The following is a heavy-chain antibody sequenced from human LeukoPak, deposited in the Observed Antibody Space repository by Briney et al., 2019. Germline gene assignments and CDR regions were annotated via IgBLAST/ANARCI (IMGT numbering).Heavy chain of an antibody. V-gene: IGHV3-21*01. D-gene: IGHD4-11*01. CDR2: ISSSSSYI. CDR1: GFTFSSYS. CDR3: ARESGGYYSNYVDY. Sequence: GGSLRLSCAASGFTFSSYSMNWVRQAPGKGLEWVSSISSSSSYIYYADSVKGRFTISRDNAKDSLYLQMNSLRAEDTAVYYCARESGGYYSNYVDYWGQGTLVTVSS. J-gene: IGHJ4*02.